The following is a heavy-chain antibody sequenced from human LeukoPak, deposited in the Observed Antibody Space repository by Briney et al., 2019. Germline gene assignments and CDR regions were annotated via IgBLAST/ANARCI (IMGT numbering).Heavy chain of an antibody. CDR3: ARDKEAISAPFGDAFDI. D-gene: IGHD2/OR15-2a*01. J-gene: IGHJ3*02. CDR1: GYTFTAYN. V-gene: IGHV1-2*02. Sequence: ASVKVSCKTSGYTFTAYNIHWVRQAPGQGLEWMGWINPNTGGTRSPEKFKGRVTMTRDTAFSTAYMELSRLRSDDTAVYYCARDKEAISAPFGDAFDIWGQGTMVTVSS. CDR2: INPNTGGT.